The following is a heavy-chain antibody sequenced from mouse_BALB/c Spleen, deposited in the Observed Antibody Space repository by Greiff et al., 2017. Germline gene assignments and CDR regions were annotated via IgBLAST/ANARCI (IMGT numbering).Heavy chain of an antibody. V-gene: IGHV3-2*02. J-gene: IGHJ3*01. D-gene: IGHD2-2*01. Sequence: DVKLQESGPGLVKPSQSLSLTCTVTGYSITSDYAWNWIRQFPGNKLEWMGYISYSGSTSYNPSLKSRISITRDTSKNQFFLQLNSVTTEDTATYYCAREDGYDWFAYWGQGTLVTVSA. CDR3: AREDGYDWFAY. CDR2: ISYSGST. CDR1: GYSITSDYA.